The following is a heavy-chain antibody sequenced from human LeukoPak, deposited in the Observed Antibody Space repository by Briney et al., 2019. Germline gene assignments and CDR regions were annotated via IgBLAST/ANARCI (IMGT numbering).Heavy chain of an antibody. D-gene: IGHD3-10*01. CDR1: GGSISSSSYY. CDR2: IYYSGGT. V-gene: IGHV4-39*07. Sequence: SETLSLTCTVSGGSISSSSYYWGWIRQPPGKGLEWIGSIYYSGGTNYNPSLKSRVTISLDTSKNQFSLKLSSVTAADTAVYFCARDQRGGSGTYYYNWFDPWGQGTLVTVSS. J-gene: IGHJ5*02. CDR3: ARDQRGGSGTYYYNWFDP.